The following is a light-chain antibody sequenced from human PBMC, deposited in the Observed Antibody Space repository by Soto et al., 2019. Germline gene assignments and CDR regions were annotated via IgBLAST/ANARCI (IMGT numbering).Light chain of an antibody. J-gene: IGLJ1*01. Sequence: QSVLTQPASMSGSPGQSITISCTGTSSGVGGYNFVSWYQQHPGKAPKLMIYHVTNRPSGVSSRFSGSKSGNTASLTISGLQAEDEADYYCSSYTSNITPYVFGTGTKVTV. V-gene: IGLV2-14*01. CDR2: HVT. CDR3: SSYTSNITPYV. CDR1: SSGVGGYNF.